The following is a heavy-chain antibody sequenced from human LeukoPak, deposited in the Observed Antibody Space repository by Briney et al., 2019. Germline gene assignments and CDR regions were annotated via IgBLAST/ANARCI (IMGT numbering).Heavy chain of an antibody. V-gene: IGHV3-33*01. D-gene: IGHD1-1*01. Sequence: GGSLRLSCAASGLTFSSYGMHWVRQAPGKRLEWVAVIWYDGSNKYYADSVKGRFTISRDNSKNTLYLQVSSLRADDTAVYYCARDMGTTRRDLWGQGTLVTVSS. J-gene: IGHJ5*02. CDR3: ARDMGTTRRDL. CDR1: GLTFSSYG. CDR2: IWYDGSNK.